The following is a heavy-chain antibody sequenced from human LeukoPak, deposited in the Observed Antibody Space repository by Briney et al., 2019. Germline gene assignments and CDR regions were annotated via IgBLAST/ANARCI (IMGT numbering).Heavy chain of an antibody. Sequence: SETLSLTCTVSGGSISSYYWSWIRQPPGKGLEWIGEINHSGSTNYNPSLKSRVTISVDTSKNQFSLKLSSVTAADTAVYYCASGYYYDSSGYYPLDSWGQGTLVTVSS. CDR2: INHSGST. D-gene: IGHD3-22*01. CDR3: ASGYYYDSSGYYPLDS. J-gene: IGHJ4*02. V-gene: IGHV4-34*01. CDR1: GGSISSYY.